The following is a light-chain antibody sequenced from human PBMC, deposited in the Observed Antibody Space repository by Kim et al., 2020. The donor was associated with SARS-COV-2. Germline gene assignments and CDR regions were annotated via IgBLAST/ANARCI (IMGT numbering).Light chain of an antibody. J-gene: IGKJ2*01. CDR2: GAS. CDR3: QQYNNWPPVYT. Sequence: SPGERATLACRASQSVSSNLAWYQQKPGQAPRLIIYGASTRATGIPARFSGSGSGTEFTLTISSLQSEDFAVYYCQQYNNWPPVYTFGQGTKLEI. CDR1: QSVSSN. V-gene: IGKV3-15*01.